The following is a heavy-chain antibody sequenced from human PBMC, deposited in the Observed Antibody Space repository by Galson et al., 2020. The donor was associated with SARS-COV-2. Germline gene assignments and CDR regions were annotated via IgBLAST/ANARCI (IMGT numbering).Heavy chain of an antibody. CDR3: ATQLLSDYYYYMDV. D-gene: IGHD2-2*01. J-gene: IGHJ6*03. V-gene: IGHV3-9*01. Sequence: GGSLRLSWAASGFTFDDYAMHWVRQAPGKGLEWVSGISWNSGSIGYADSVKGRFTISRDNAKNSLYLQMNSLRAEDTALYYCATQLLSDYYYYMDVWGKGTTVTVSS. CDR2: ISWNSGSI. CDR1: GFTFDDYA.